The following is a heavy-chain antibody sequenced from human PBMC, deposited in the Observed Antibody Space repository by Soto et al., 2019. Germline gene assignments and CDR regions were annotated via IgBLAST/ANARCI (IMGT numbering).Heavy chain of an antibody. Sequence: QITLKESGPTLVKPTQTLTLTCIFSGFSFSADGVGVGWIRQPPGKALEWLALIYWDDDTRYSPSLKSRLTITKDTSKNQVVLTMTNMDPEDTATYYCAHAYGGTSWPNDAFDVWGQGTVVTVSS. CDR2: IYWDDDT. J-gene: IGHJ3*01. CDR3: AHAYGGTSWPNDAFDV. D-gene: IGHD2-2*01. CDR1: GFSFSADGVG. V-gene: IGHV2-5*02.